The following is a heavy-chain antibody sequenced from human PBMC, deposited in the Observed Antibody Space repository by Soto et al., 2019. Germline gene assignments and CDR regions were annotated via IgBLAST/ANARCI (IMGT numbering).Heavy chain of an antibody. CDR3: ARDPRNLGLDP. V-gene: IGHV3-74*01. D-gene: IGHD4-4*01. CDR1: GFTFSGCW. J-gene: IGHJ5*02. CDR2: INGDGTST. Sequence: GGSLRLSCAASGFTFSGCWMFWVRQPPGKGLVWVSRINGDGTSTNYADSVKGRFTISRDNAKNTLYLQMNSLRAEDTAVYYCARDPRNLGLDPWGQGTLVTVSS.